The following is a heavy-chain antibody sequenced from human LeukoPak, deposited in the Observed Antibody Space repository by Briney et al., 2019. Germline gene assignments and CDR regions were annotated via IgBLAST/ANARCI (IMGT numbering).Heavy chain of an antibody. V-gene: IGHV4-59*01. Sequence: SETLSLTCTVSGGSISSYYGSWVRQPPGKGLEWSGYIYYSGSTNYNPSLKSRVTISLDTSKNQFSLKLSSVTAADTAVYYCARIRDYGGNSGAFDIWGQGTMVTVSS. D-gene: IGHD4-23*01. CDR1: GGSISSYY. CDR3: ARIRDYGGNSGAFDI. CDR2: IYYSGST. J-gene: IGHJ3*02.